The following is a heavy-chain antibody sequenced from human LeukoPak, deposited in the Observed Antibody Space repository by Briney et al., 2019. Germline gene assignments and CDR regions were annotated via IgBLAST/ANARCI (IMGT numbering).Heavy chain of an antibody. CDR1: GFTFRSYA. CDR3: ARAGRYRYGMDV. D-gene: IGHD3-9*01. V-gene: IGHV3-48*03. CDR2: ISSSGSTI. Sequence: GGSLRLSCAASGFTFRSYAMSWVRQAPGKGLEWVSYISSSGSTIYYADSVKGRFTISRDNAKNSLYLQMNSLRAEDTAVYYCARAGRYRYGMDVWGQGTTVTVSS. J-gene: IGHJ6*02.